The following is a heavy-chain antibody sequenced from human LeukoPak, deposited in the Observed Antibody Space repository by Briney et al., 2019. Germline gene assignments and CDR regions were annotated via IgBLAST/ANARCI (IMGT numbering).Heavy chain of an antibody. CDR3: TRVQAGRSGLMDV. D-gene: IGHD2-8*02. Sequence: GGSLRLSCAASGFSFSSYWMHWVRQVPGKGLVRVSRIDANGGGTTYADSVKGRFAISRDNAKNTLYLQMSSLRIEGTAVYYCTRVQAGRSGLMDVWGRGTTVTVSS. CDR1: GFSFSSYW. V-gene: IGHV3-74*01. J-gene: IGHJ6*02. CDR2: IDANGGGT.